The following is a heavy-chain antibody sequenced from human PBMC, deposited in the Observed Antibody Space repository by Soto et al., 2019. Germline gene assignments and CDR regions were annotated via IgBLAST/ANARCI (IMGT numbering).Heavy chain of an antibody. V-gene: IGHV3-73*01. CDR3: TRLPMTTVTTVVDY. J-gene: IGHJ4*02. Sequence: PGGSPRISCAACGVTVCGSAMHWVRQESGKGLEWVGRIRSKANSYATAYAASVKGRFTISRDDSKNTAYLQMNSLKTEDTAVYYCTRLPMTTVTTVVDYWGQGTLLTVSS. D-gene: IGHD4-17*01. CDR1: GVTVCGSA. CDR2: IRSKANSYAT.